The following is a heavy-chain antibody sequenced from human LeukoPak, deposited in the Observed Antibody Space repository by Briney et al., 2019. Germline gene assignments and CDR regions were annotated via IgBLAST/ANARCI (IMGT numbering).Heavy chain of an antibody. J-gene: IGHJ6*03. CDR1: DGSMSPYY. Sequence: SETLSLTCTVSDGSMSPYYWSWIRQSPGKGLEWIAYIFHNGNTKYNPSLWSRVTISIDTSRNQVFLNLNSVTAADTAVYYCARGGYYYLDVWGKGTTVTVSS. V-gene: IGHV4-59*01. CDR3: ARGGYYYLDV. CDR2: IFHNGNT.